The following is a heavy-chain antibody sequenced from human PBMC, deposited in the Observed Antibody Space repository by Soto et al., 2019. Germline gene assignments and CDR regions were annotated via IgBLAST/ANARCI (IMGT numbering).Heavy chain of an antibody. Sequence: QVQLWQSGAEVKKPGASVNVSCKASGYTFTGYYRHCVRQAPGQGLEWMGWINPNSGGTNYAQKIQGRVTTTRDTSISTAYMELSRLRSDDTAVYYWARDSGWGRWFDPWGQGTMVTVSS. CDR1: GYTFTGYY. CDR2: INPNSGGT. V-gene: IGHV1-2*02. D-gene: IGHD1-26*01. CDR3: ARDSGWGRWFDP. J-gene: IGHJ5*02.